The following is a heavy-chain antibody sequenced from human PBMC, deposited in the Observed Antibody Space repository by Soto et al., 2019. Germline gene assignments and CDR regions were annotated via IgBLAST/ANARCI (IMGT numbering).Heavy chain of an antibody. Sequence: PSETLSLTCTVSGGSISSYYWSWIRQSAGKGLEWIGRIYNGGNTQYNPSLKGRVTMSADTPKNQFSLRLNSVTAADTAVYYCARDGSDSYGLDVWGQGTTVTVSS. V-gene: IGHV4-4*07. CDR1: GGSISSYY. D-gene: IGHD3-10*01. CDR3: ARDGSDSYGLDV. J-gene: IGHJ6*02. CDR2: IYNGGNT.